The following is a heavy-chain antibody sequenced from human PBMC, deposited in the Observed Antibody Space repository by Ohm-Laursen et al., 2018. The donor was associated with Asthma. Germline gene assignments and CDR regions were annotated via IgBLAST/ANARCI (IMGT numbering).Heavy chain of an antibody. V-gene: IGHV3-23*01. Sequence: SLRLSCTASGFTFSTYAMSWVRQAPGKGLEWVSAISGSGADTYYADSVKGRFTISRDNSKKTLYLQMNSLRAEDTAVYYCAKDGRVVVTPVDYWGQGTLVTVSS. CDR1: GFTFSTYA. CDR2: ISGSGADT. J-gene: IGHJ4*02. CDR3: AKDGRVVVTPVDY. D-gene: IGHD4-23*01.